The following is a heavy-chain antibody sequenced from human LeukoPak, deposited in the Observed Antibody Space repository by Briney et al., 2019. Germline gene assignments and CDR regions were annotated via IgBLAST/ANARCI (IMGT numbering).Heavy chain of an antibody. V-gene: IGHV3-43*02. Sequence: QSGGSLRLSCAASGFTFNNYWMHWVRQAPGKGLVWVSLISGDGGSTYYADSVKGRFTISRDNSKNSLYLQMNSLRTEDTALYYCAKEKTVTSTPFDYWGQGTLVTVSS. D-gene: IGHD4-11*01. CDR2: ISGDGGST. CDR3: AKEKTVTSTPFDY. CDR1: GFTFNNYW. J-gene: IGHJ4*02.